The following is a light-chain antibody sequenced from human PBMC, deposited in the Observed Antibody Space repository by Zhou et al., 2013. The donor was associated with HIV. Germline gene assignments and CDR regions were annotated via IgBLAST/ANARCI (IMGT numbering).Light chain of an antibody. CDR2: GAS. J-gene: IGKJ2*01. V-gene: IGKV1-12*01. Sequence: DIQMTQSPSSVSASVGDRVTITCRASQDIAGWLAWYQQNPGKAPRLLIYGASGLQSRVPSRFTGSGSGTDYTLTISSLQPEDFATYYCQQAHSFPYTFGLGDQAWRPN. CDR3: QQAHSFPYT. CDR1: QDIAGW.